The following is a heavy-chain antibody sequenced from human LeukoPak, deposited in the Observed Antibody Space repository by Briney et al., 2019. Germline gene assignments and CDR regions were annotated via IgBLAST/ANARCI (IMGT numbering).Heavy chain of an antibody. V-gene: IGHV3-21*01. D-gene: IGHD4-11*01. CDR2: ISSSRSYI. Sequence: GGSLRLSCAASGFTFSSYSMHWVRQAPGKGLEWVSSISSSRSYIYYADSVKGRFTISRDNSKNTLFLQMNSLRPEDTAVYYCSRGQHRVTYSDVGFDIWGQGTMVTVSS. CDR3: SRGQHRVTYSDVGFDI. CDR1: GFTFSSYS. J-gene: IGHJ3*02.